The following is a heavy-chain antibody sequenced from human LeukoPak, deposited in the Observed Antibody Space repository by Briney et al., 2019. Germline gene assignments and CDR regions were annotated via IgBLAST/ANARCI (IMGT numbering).Heavy chain of an antibody. CDR3: ARVSYDFWSGLAYYYYMDV. V-gene: IGHV4-59*01. J-gene: IGHJ6*03. CDR1: GGSISSYY. D-gene: IGHD3-3*01. CDR2: IYYSGST. Sequence: SETLSLTCTVSGGSISSYYWSWIRQPPGKGLEWIGYIYYSGSTNYNPSLKSRVTISVDTSKNQFSLKLSSVTAADTAVYYCARVSYDFWSGLAYYYYMDVWGKGTTVTVSS.